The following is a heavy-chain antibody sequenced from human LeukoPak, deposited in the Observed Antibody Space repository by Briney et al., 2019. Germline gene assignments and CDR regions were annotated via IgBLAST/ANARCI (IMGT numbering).Heavy chain of an antibody. D-gene: IGHD3-22*01. CDR2: ISAYNGNT. Sequence: EASVKVSCKASGYTFTSYGISWVRQAPGQGLEWMGWISAYNGNTNYAQKLQGRVTMTTDTSTSTAYMELRSLRSDDTAVYYCARDAGPYYYDSSGYSGYIRSAFDIWGQGTMVTVSS. J-gene: IGHJ3*02. V-gene: IGHV1-18*01. CDR3: ARDAGPYYYDSSGYSGYIRSAFDI. CDR1: GYTFTSYG.